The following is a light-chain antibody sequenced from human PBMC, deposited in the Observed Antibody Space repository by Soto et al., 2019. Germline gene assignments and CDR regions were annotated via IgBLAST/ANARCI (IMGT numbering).Light chain of an antibody. CDR1: SSDVGSYNL. CDR3: CSYAGSSTPVV. CDR2: DVS. J-gene: IGLJ2*01. Sequence: QSALTQPASVSGSPGQSITISCTGTSSDVGSYNLVSWYQQHPGKVPKLMIYDVSKRPSGVSNRFSGSKSGNTASLTISGLQAEDEADYYFCSYAGSSTPVVFGGGTKLTVL. V-gene: IGLV2-23*02.